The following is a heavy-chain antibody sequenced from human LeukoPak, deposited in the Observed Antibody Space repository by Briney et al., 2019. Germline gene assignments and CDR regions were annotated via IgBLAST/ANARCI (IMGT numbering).Heavy chain of an antibody. CDR1: GYTLTNYG. V-gene: IGHV1-18*01. CDR2: ISGYSGNT. Sequence: ASVKVSCKAYGYTLTNYGITWVRQVPGQGLEWMGWISGYSGNTNYAQKIQGRVTMTRDTSTSTAYMELRSLRSDDTAVYYCARSFDTSGYYAYWGQGTLVTVSS. CDR3: ARSFDTSGYYAY. J-gene: IGHJ4*02. D-gene: IGHD3-22*01.